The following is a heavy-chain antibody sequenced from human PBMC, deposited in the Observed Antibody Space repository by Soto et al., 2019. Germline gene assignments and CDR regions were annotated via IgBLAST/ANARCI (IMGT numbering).Heavy chain of an antibody. J-gene: IGHJ3*02. Sequence: QVQLVQSGAEVKKPGSSVKVSCKASGGTFSSYTISWVRQAPGQGLEWMGRIIPILGIANYAQKFQGRVTITADKSTSTAYMELSSLRSEDTAVYYCARGIAAAGPNDAIDIWGQGTMVTVSS. V-gene: IGHV1-69*02. D-gene: IGHD6-13*01. CDR2: IIPILGIA. CDR3: ARGIAAAGPNDAIDI. CDR1: GGTFSSYT.